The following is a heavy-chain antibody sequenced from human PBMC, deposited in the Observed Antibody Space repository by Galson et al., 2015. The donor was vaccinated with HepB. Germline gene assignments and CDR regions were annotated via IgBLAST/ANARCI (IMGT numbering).Heavy chain of an antibody. CDR2: TYYRSKWNN. V-gene: IGHV6-1*01. D-gene: IGHD5-24*01. J-gene: IGHJ4*02. Sequence: CAISGDSVSSNSSLWNWIRQSPSRGLEWLGRTYYRSKWNNDCAVSVKSRISITSDTSKSHFSLQLNSVTPEDTAVYFCARVLRLRKGYKSPFDYWGQGTLVTVSS. CDR1: GDSVSSNSSL. CDR3: ARVLRLRKGYKSPFDY.